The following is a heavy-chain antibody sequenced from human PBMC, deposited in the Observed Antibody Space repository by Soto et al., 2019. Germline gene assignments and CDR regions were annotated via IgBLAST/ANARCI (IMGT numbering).Heavy chain of an antibody. J-gene: IGHJ6*02. Sequence: ASVKVSCKASGYTFTSCAIRCVRQAPGQRLEWMGWINAGNGNTKYSQKFQGRVNITRDTSASTAYMEMTSLRSEDKAVYYCERDILDNKYYYGMDVWGQGTTVTVYS. CDR1: GYTFTSCA. CDR3: ERDILDNKYYYGMDV. CDR2: INAGNGNT. V-gene: IGHV1-3*01.